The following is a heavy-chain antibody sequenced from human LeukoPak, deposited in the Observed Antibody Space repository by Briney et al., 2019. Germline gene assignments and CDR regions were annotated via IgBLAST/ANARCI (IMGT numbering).Heavy chain of an antibody. D-gene: IGHD1-26*01. Sequence: GGSLRLSCAASGSTFSSYSMNWVRQAPGEGLEWVSSISSSSDYIYYADSLKGRFTVSRDNAKNSLYLQMNSLRAEDTAVYYCVRDGGMTLQRRFFFDYWGRGTLVTVSS. CDR1: GSTFSSYS. CDR3: VRDGGMTLQRRFFFDY. V-gene: IGHV3-21*01. J-gene: IGHJ4*02. CDR2: ISSSSDYI.